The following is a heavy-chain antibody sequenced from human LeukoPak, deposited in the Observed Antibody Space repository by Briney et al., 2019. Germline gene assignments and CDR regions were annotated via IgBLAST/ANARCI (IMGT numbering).Heavy chain of an antibody. Sequence: PGGSLRLSCAASGFTFSDYYMSWIRQAPGKGLEWASYISSSGSTIYYADSVKGRFTISRDNAKNSLYLQMNSLRAEDTAVYYCAREVDTAMVWRGDYWGQGTLVTVSS. J-gene: IGHJ4*02. D-gene: IGHD5-18*01. V-gene: IGHV3-11*01. CDR3: AREVDTAMVWRGDY. CDR1: GFTFSDYY. CDR2: ISSSGSTI.